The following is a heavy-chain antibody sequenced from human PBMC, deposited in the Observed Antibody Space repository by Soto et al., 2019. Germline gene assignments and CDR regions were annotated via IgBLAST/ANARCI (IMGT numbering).Heavy chain of an antibody. V-gene: IGHV4-59*01. CDR1: GGSIISNY. Sequence: SETLSLTCTVSGGSIISNYWTWIRQPPGKGLEWIGYVYNSGSTNYNPSLKSRVTISEDTSKSQFSLKVNPMTAADTAVYYCARYRREAVAGYTLDNWGQGILVTVSS. D-gene: IGHD6-13*01. CDR2: VYNSGST. CDR3: ARYRREAVAGYTLDN. J-gene: IGHJ4*02.